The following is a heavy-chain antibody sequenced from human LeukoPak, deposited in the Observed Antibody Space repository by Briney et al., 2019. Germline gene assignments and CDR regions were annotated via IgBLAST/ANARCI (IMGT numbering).Heavy chain of an antibody. CDR2: IYYSGST. Sequence: PSETLSLTCTASGVSISSYYWSWIRQPPGKGLEWVGYIYYSGSTNYNPSLKSRVTISVDTSKNQFSLKLSSVTAADTAVYYCARGMAVAGTYPLDYWGQGTLVTVSS. V-gene: IGHV4-59*01. CDR3: ARGMAVAGTYPLDY. CDR1: GVSISSYY. J-gene: IGHJ4*02. D-gene: IGHD6-19*01.